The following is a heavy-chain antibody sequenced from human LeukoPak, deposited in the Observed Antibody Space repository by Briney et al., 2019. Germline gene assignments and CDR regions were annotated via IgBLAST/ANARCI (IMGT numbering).Heavy chain of an antibody. Sequence: SVKVSCKASGGTFSSYAISWVRQAPGQGLEWMGGISPIFGTANYAQKFQGRVTITADESTSTAYMELSSLSSEDTAVYYCARGPYSDYVWGSYRHPPYYYYYYMDVWGKGTTVTVSS. CDR1: GGTFSSYA. CDR2: ISPIFGTA. J-gene: IGHJ6*03. V-gene: IGHV1-69*01. D-gene: IGHD3-16*02. CDR3: ARGPYSDYVWGSYRHPPYYYYYYMDV.